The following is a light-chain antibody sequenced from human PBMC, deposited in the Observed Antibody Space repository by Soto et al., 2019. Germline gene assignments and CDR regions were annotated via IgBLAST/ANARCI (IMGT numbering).Light chain of an antibody. CDR2: DNN. CDR3: ATWDGSLLAEV. Sequence: QSLLTQPPSVSAAPGQKVTISCSGSSSNIGNNYVSWYQQLPGTAPKLLIYDNNKRPSGIPDRFSGSKSGSSGTLDITGLQSGDEADYYCATWDGSLLAEVFGGGTKVTVL. J-gene: IGLJ2*01. V-gene: IGLV1-51*01. CDR1: SSNIGNNY.